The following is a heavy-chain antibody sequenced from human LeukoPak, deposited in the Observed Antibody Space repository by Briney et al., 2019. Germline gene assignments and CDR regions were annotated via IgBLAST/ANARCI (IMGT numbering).Heavy chain of an antibody. Sequence: GGSLSLSCAASGFPFTNFAMNWVRQAPGKGLEWVSSISESGDDTAYADSVKGRFTISRDNSRNTLYLQMISLRAEDTAVYYCAKQFVDVWGQGTLVTVSS. CDR1: GFPFTNFA. D-gene: IGHD5-24*01. CDR2: ISESGDDT. CDR3: AKQFVDV. J-gene: IGHJ5*02. V-gene: IGHV3-23*01.